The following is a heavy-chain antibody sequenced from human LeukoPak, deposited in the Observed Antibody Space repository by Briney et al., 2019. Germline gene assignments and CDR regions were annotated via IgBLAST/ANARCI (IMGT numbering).Heavy chain of an antibody. J-gene: IGHJ4*02. V-gene: IGHV3-74*01. CDR3: ARGNPYYFDY. CDR2: INSGGSGT. Sequence: GGCLRLSCAASGFNFANNWMHWVRQTPGKGLMWISRINSGGSGTSYADSVEGRFTISRNNAKNTLYLQMNSLRAEDTAAYYCARGNPYYFDYWGQGTLVTVSS. CDR1: GFNFANNW.